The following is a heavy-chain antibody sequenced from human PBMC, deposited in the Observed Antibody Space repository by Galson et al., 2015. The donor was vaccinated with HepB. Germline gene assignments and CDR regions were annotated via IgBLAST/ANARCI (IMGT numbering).Heavy chain of an antibody. D-gene: IGHD6-25*01. CDR2: IWSNGSNR. V-gene: IGHV3-33*01. Sequence: LRLSCAVSGSTFNRYGMHWVRQAPGKGLEWVALIWSNGSNRYYSNSVMGRFTISRDNSKNTLYLEMNSLRAEDTAVYYCAREMAIAAPASFDLWGRGTLVTVSS. CDR1: GSTFNRYG. CDR3: AREMAIAAPASFDL. J-gene: IGHJ4*01.